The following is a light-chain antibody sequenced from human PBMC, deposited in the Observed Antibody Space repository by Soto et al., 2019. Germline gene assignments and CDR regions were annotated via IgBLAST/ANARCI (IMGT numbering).Light chain of an antibody. CDR1: QSISSW. CDR2: DAS. Sequence: EIQMTQSPSTLPASVGDRGTITFWASQSISSWLAWYQQKPGKAPKLLIYDASSLESGVPSRFSGSGSGTEFTLTISSLQPDDFATYYCQQYNSYWTFGQGTKVDI. V-gene: IGKV1-5*01. CDR3: QQYNSYWT. J-gene: IGKJ1*01.